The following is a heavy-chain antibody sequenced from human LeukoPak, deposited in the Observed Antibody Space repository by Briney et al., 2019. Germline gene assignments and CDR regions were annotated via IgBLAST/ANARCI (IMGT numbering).Heavy chain of an antibody. V-gene: IGHV3-9*01. CDR3: AKSINSGCSAVIDY. CDR1: GFTFDDYA. CDR2: ISWNSDNI. J-gene: IGHJ4*02. Sequence: GGSLRLSCAASGFTFDDYAIHWVRHAPGKGLEWVSGISWNSDNIRYADSVKGRFTISRDNAKNSLYLQMNSLRAEDTALYYCAKSINSGCSAVIDYWGQGTLVTVSS. D-gene: IGHD6-19*01.